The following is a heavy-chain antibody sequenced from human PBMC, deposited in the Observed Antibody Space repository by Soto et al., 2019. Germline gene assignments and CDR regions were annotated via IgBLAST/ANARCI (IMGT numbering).Heavy chain of an antibody. D-gene: IGHD3-22*01. CDR3: ARMYDSSGYGMDV. CDR2: IYYSGST. V-gene: IGHV4-61*01. Sequence: PSETLSLTCTVSGGSVSSGSYYWSWIRQPPGKGLEWIGYIYYSGSTNYNPSLKSRVTISVDTSKNQFSLKLSSVTAADTAVYYCARMYDSSGYGMDVWGHGTTVTVS. CDR1: GGSVSSGSYY. J-gene: IGHJ6*02.